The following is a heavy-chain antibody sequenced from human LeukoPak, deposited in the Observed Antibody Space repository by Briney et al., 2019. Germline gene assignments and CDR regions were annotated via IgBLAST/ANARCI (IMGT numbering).Heavy chain of an antibody. CDR2: IYYSGST. CDR3: TRQHRWLQHFDY. J-gene: IGHJ4*02. V-gene: IGHV4-39*01. D-gene: IGHD5-24*01. Sequence: RSSETLSLTCTVSGVSISSYYWDWIRQPPGKGLEWIGSIYYSGSTHYNPSLKSRVTISVDTSKNQFSLKLSSVTAADTAVYYCTRQHRWLQHFDYWGQGTLVTVSS. CDR1: GVSISSYY.